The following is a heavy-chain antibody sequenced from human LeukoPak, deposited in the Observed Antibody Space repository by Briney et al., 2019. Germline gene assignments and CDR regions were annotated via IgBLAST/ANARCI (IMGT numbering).Heavy chain of an antibody. CDR1: GYTFTSYG. Sequence: ASVKVSCKASGYTFTSYGISWVRQAPGQGLEWMGWISAYNGNTNYAQKLQGRVTMTTDTSTSTAYMELRSLRSDDTAVYYCARDSWDVLLWFGESAHPPCYFDYWGQGTLVTVSS. J-gene: IGHJ4*02. CDR2: ISAYNGNT. D-gene: IGHD3-10*01. V-gene: IGHV1-18*01. CDR3: ARDSWDVLLWFGESAHPPCYFDY.